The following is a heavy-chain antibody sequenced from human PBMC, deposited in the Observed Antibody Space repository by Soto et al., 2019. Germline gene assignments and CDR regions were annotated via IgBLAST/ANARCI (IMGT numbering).Heavy chain of an antibody. Sequence: SVKVSGKASGCTFSSYAISWVRQAPGQVLEWMGGIIPIFGTANYAQKFQGRVTITADESTSTAYMELSSLRSEDTAVYYCARDRVVVVPAALYYYYGMDVWGQGTTVTVSS. D-gene: IGHD2-2*01. J-gene: IGHJ6*02. CDR2: IIPIFGTA. V-gene: IGHV1-69*13. CDR3: ARDRVVVVPAALYYYYGMDV. CDR1: GCTFSSYA.